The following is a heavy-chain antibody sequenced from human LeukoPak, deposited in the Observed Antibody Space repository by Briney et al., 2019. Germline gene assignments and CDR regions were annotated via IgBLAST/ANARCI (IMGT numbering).Heavy chain of an antibody. V-gene: IGHV1-18*01. J-gene: IGHJ4*02. CDR1: GYTFTSYG. CDR3: ARDGSGSLTDY. D-gene: IGHD3-22*01. Sequence: ASVKVSCKASGYTFTSYGISWVRQAPGQGLEWMGWISAYNGNTNYAQKLQGRVTITTDESTSTAYMELSSLRSEDTAVYYCARDGSGSLTDYWGQGTLVTVSS. CDR2: ISAYNGNT.